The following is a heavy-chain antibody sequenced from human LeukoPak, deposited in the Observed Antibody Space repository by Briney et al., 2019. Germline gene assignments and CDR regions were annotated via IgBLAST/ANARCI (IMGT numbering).Heavy chain of an antibody. CDR3: AREKSPAGGMDV. Sequence: SETLSLTCTVSGGSISSYYWSWIRQPPGKGLEWIGYIYYSGSTNYNPSLKSRVTISVDTSKNQFSLKLSSVTAADTAVYYCAREKSPAGGMDVWGQGTTVTVSS. J-gene: IGHJ6*02. CDR1: GGSISSYY. CDR2: IYYSGST. V-gene: IGHV4-59*12. D-gene: IGHD3-10*01.